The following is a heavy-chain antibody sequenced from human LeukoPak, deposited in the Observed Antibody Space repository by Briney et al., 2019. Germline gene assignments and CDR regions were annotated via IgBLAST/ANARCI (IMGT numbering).Heavy chain of an antibody. Sequence: ASVKVSCKASGDTFSSYAISWVRQAPGQGLEWMGGIIPIFGTANYAQKFQGRVTITADESTSTAYMELSSLGSEDTAAYYCARVPDYGGTHHNAFDIWGQGTMVTVSS. CDR3: ARVPDYGGTHHNAFDI. D-gene: IGHD4-23*01. CDR1: GDTFSSYA. V-gene: IGHV1-69*13. J-gene: IGHJ3*02. CDR2: IIPIFGTA.